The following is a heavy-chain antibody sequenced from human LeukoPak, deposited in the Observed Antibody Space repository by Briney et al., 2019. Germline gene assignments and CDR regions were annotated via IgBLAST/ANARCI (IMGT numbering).Heavy chain of an antibody. CDR3: ARDGVFGGYCGGGSCYWDDY. Sequence: ASVKVSCKASGYTFTSYGISWVRQAPGQGLEWMGWISAYNGNTNYAQKLQGRVTMTTDTSTSTAYMELRSLRSDDTAVYYCARDGVFGGYCGGGSCYWDDYWGQGTLVTVSS. J-gene: IGHJ4*02. CDR1: GYTFTSYG. CDR2: ISAYNGNT. V-gene: IGHV1-18*01. D-gene: IGHD2-15*01.